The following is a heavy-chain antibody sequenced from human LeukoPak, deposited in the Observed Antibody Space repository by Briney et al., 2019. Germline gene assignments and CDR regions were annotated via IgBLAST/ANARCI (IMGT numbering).Heavy chain of an antibody. CDR1: GGSISSSSYY. CDR2: IYYSGST. D-gene: IGHD6-13*01. Sequence: SETPSLTCTVSGGSISSSSYYWGWIRQPPGKGLEWIGSIYYSGSTYYNPSLKSRVTISVDTSKNQFSLKLSSVTAADTAVYYCARDAGGSIAAALSAFDIWGQGTMVTVSS. J-gene: IGHJ3*02. CDR3: ARDAGGSIAAALSAFDI. V-gene: IGHV4-39*07.